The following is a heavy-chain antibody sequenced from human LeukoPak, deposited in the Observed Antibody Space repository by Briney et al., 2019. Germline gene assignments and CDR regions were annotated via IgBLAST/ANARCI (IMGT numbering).Heavy chain of an antibody. J-gene: IGHJ4*02. CDR2: ISYDINNK. CDR1: GFTFSSYA. Sequence: TGGSLRLSCAASGFTFSSYAMSWVRQAPGKGLEWVAVISYDINNKYYADSVKGRFAISRDNSKDTLYLQMNSLRPEDTAVYHCARGTGDTSSWFHDYWGQGTLVTVSS. CDR3: ARGTGDTSSWFHDY. D-gene: IGHD6-13*01. V-gene: IGHV3-30*09.